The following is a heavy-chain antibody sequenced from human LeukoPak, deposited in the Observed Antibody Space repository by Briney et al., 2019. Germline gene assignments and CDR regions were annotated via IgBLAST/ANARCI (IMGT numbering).Heavy chain of an antibody. V-gene: IGHV4-61*01. J-gene: IGHJ3*02. CDR2: IYYSGST. D-gene: IGHD2-15*01. CDR3: ARDVVDGDAFDI. CDR1: GGSVSSGSYY. Sequence: SETLSLTCTVSGGSVSSGSYYWSRIRQPPGKGLEWIGNIYYSGSTNYNPSLKSRVTISVDTSKNQFSLKLSSVTAADTAVYYCARDVVDGDAFDIWGQGTMVTVSS.